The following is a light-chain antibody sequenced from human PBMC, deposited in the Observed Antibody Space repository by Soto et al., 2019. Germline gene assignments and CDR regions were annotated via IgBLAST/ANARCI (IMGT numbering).Light chain of an antibody. V-gene: IGKV1-5*01. CDR1: QSISSW. Sequence: DIQMTQSPSTLSASVGDRVTITCRASQSISSWLAWYQQKSGKAPKVLIYDASRLESGVPSRFSGSGSVTEFTLTISSLQPDDFATYYCQQYNSYSWTCGQGTKVEIK. CDR3: QQYNSYSWT. J-gene: IGKJ1*01. CDR2: DAS.